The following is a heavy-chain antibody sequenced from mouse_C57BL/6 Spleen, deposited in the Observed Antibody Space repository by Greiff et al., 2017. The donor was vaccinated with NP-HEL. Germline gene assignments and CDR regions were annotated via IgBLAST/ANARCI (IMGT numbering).Heavy chain of an antibody. J-gene: IGHJ4*01. Sequence: VHLVESGPGLVAPSQSLSITCTVSGFSLTSYGVHWVRQPPGKGLEWLVVIWSDGSNTYNSALKSRLSISKDNSKSQVFLKMNSLQTDDTAMYYCARHDYYDGAMDDWGQGTSVTVSS. CDR3: ARHDYYDGAMDD. CDR2: IWSDGSN. D-gene: IGHD2-4*01. V-gene: IGHV2-6-1*01. CDR1: GFSLTSYG.